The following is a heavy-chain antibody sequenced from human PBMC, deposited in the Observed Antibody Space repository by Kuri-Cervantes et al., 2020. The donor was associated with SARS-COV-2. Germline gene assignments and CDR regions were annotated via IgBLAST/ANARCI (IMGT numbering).Heavy chain of an antibody. Sequence: SETLSLTCTVSGGPISSYYWSWIRQPAGKGLEWIGRIYTSGSTNYNPSLKSRVTMSVDTSKNQFSLKLSSVTAADTAVYYCVKGGARITNSGVVIANWFDPWGQGTLVTVSS. V-gene: IGHV4-4*07. CDR1: GGPISSYY. CDR3: VKGGARITNSGVVIANWFDP. CDR2: IYTSGST. J-gene: IGHJ5*02. D-gene: IGHD3-3*01.